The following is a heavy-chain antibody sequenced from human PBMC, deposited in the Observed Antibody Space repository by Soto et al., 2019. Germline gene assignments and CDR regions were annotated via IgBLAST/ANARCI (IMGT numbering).Heavy chain of an antibody. CDR2: IYYSGST. J-gene: IGHJ6*02. D-gene: IGHD6-19*01. V-gene: IGHV4-61*01. CDR1: GGSVSSGSYY. Sequence: SETLSLTCTVSGGSVSSGSYYWSWIRQPPGKGLEWIGYIYYSGSTNYNPSLKSRVTISVDTSKNQFSLKLSSVTAADTAVYYCARDWVAIAVAGNYYYGMDVWGQGTTVTVSS. CDR3: ARDWVAIAVAGNYYYGMDV.